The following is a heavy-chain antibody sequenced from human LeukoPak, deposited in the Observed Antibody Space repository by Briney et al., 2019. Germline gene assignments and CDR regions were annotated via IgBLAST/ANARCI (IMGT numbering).Heavy chain of an antibody. CDR1: GGSFSGYY. D-gene: IGHD3-10*01. CDR3: ARLRRYYGSGSYQIIAYRYYYMDV. J-gene: IGHJ6*03. CDR2: INHSGST. V-gene: IGHV4-34*01. Sequence: SETLSLTCAVYGGSFSGYYWSWIRQPPGKGLEWIGEINHSGSTNYNPSLKSRVTISVDTSKNQFSLKLSSVTAADTAVYYCARLRRYYGSGSYQIIAYRYYYMDVWGKGTTVTISS.